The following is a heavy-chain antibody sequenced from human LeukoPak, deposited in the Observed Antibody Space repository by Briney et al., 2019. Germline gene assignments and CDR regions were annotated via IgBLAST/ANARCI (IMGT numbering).Heavy chain of an antibody. CDR1: GFIFSSYA. CDR3: ARDMGEPRYAIVVVVAATGGFNY. Sequence: TGGSLRLSCAASGFIFSSYAMHWVRQAPGKGLEWVAVISYDGSNKYYADSVKGRFTISRDNSKNTLYLQMNSLRAEDTAVYYCARDMGEPRYAIVVVVAATGGFNYWGQGTLVTVSS. CDR2: ISYDGSNK. J-gene: IGHJ4*02. V-gene: IGHV3-30-3*01. D-gene: IGHD2-15*01.